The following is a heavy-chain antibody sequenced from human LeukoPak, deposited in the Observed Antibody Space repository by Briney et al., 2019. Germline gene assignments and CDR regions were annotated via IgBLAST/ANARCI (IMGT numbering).Heavy chain of an antibody. CDR2: ISAYNGNT. D-gene: IGHD3-10*01. J-gene: IGHJ5*02. CDR1: GYTFTSYG. V-gene: IGHV1-18*01. Sequence: GASVKVSCKASGYTFTSYGISWVRQAPGQGLEWMGWISAYNGNTNYAQKLQGRVTMTTDTSTSTAYMELRSLRSDDTAVYYCARGGLKVLWFGELLLNWFDPWGQGTLVTVSS. CDR3: ARGGLKVLWFGELLLNWFDP.